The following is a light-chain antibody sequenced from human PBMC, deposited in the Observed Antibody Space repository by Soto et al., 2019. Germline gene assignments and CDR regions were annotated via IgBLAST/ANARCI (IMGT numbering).Light chain of an antibody. V-gene: IGKV3-20*01. J-gene: IGKJ2*01. CDR3: HQYGSSPYT. CDR1: QSVSSSS. CDR2: GAS. Sequence: EIVLTQSPGTLSLSPGERATLSCRASQSVSSSSLAWFQQKPGQAPRLLIYGASIRVTGIPDRFSGSGSGTDFALTINSLEPEDFAIYFCHQYGSSPYTFGQGTKLEIK.